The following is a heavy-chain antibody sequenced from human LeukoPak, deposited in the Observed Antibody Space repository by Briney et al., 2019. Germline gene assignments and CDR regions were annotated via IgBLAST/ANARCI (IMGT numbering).Heavy chain of an antibody. CDR2: IESKTNGGTA. Sequence: GGSLRLSCAASGFTFRNAWMSWVRQAPGKGLEWVGRIESKTNGGTADYAAPVKDRFTISRNDSKTTLYLQMNSLKTEDTAVYYCTTVVGDYVSFIDYWGQGTLVTVSS. V-gene: IGHV3-15*04. J-gene: IGHJ4*02. CDR3: TTVVGDYVSFIDY. CDR1: GFTFRNAW. D-gene: IGHD4-17*01.